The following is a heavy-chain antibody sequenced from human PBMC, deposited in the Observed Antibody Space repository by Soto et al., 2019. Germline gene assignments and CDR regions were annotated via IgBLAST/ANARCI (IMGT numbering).Heavy chain of an antibody. D-gene: IGHD7-27*01. Sequence: GASVKVSCKASGGTFSSYAISWVRQAPGQGLEWMGGIIPIFGTANYAQKFQGRVTITADKSTSTAYMELSSLRSEDTAVYYCATGDKKYNWFDPWGQGTLVTVSS. CDR2: IIPIFGTA. CDR1: GGTFSSYA. V-gene: IGHV1-69*06. J-gene: IGHJ5*02. CDR3: ATGDKKYNWFDP.